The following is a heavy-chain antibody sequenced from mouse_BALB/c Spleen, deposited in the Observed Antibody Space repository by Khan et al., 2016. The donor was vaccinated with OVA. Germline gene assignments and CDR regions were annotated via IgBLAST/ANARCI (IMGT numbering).Heavy chain of an antibody. CDR3: ARSDSGTVFDY. CDR2: IYPGYVDT. J-gene: IGHJ2*01. Sequence: QVQLQQSGPELVKPGASVRISCRASGYTFTHYYIHWVKQRPGQGLEWIGCIYPGYVDTHYNEQFKDKATLTADTSSSTAYMQLINLTSEDTAVYFCARSDSGTVFDYWGQGTTLTVSS. CDR1: GYTFTHYY. V-gene: IGHV1S56*01. D-gene: IGHD4-1*01.